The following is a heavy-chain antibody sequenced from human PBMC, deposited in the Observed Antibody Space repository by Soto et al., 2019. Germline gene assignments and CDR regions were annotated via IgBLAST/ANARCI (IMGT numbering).Heavy chain of an antibody. D-gene: IGHD6-13*01. CDR1: GFTFSDYY. CDR2: ISSSSSYT. CDR3: ARESSIAAADY. V-gene: IGHV3-11*06. J-gene: IGHJ4*02. Sequence: GGSLRLSCAASGFTFSDYYMSWIRQAPGKGLEWVSYISSSSSYTNYADSVKGRFTISRDNAKNSLYLQMNSLRAEDTAVYYCARESSIAAADYWGQGTLVTVSS.